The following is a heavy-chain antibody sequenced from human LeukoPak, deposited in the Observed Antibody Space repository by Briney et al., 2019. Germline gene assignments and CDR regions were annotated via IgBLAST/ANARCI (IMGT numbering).Heavy chain of an antibody. CDR1: GFTFDDYA. Sequence: GGSLRLSCAASGFTFDDYAMHWVRQAPGKGLEWVSGISWNSGSIGYADSVKGRFTISRDNAKNSLYLQMNSLRAEDTALSYCAKDHAIVGATTGFDYWGQGTLVTVSS. CDR3: AKDHAIVGATTGFDY. V-gene: IGHV3-9*01. CDR2: ISWNSGSI. J-gene: IGHJ4*02. D-gene: IGHD1-26*01.